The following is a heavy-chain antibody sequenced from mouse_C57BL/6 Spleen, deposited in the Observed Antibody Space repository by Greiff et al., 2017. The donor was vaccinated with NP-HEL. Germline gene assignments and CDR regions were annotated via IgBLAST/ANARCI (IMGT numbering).Heavy chain of an antibody. Sequence: VQLQQSVAELVRPGASVKLSCTASGFNIKNTYMHWVKQRPEQGLEWIGRIDPANGNTKYAPKFQGKATMTADKSSSTAYLQPSILTSEDTAIYYCARSSRDGYYDFDYWGQGTTLTVSS. V-gene: IGHV14-3*01. D-gene: IGHD2-3*01. CDR2: IDPANGNT. CDR1: GFNIKNTY. CDR3: ARSSRDGYYDFDY. J-gene: IGHJ2*01.